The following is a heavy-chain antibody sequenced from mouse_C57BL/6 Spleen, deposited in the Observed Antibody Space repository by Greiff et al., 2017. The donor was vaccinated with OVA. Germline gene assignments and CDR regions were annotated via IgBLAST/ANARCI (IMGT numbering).Heavy chain of an antibody. D-gene: IGHD1-1*01. CDR2: IYWDDDK. CDR3: ARREDYGSPWYFDV. J-gene: IGHJ1*03. CDR1: GFSLSTSGMG. Sequence: VKLMESGPGILQSSQTLSLTCSFSGFSLSTSGMGVSWIRQPSGKGLEWLAHIYWDDDKRYNPSLKSRLTISKDTSRNQVFLKITSVDTADTATYYCARREDYGSPWYFDVWGTGTTVTVSS. V-gene: IGHV8-12*01.